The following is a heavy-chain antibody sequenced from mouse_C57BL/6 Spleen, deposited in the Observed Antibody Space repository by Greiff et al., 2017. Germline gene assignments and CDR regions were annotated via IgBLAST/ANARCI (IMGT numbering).Heavy chain of an antibody. Sequence: QVHVKQPGAELVKPGASVKMSCKASGYTFTSYWITWVKQRPGQGLEWIGDIYPGSGSTNYNEKFKSKATLTVDTSSSTAYMQLSSLTSEDSAVYYCAREDYDYDPAWFAYWGQGTLVTVSA. CDR2: IYPGSGST. D-gene: IGHD2-4*01. CDR1: GYTFTSYW. V-gene: IGHV1-55*01. J-gene: IGHJ3*01. CDR3: AREDYDYDPAWFAY.